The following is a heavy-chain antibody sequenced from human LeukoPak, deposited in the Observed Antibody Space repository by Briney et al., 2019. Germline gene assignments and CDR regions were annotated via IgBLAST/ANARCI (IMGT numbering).Heavy chain of an antibody. V-gene: IGHV4-39*07. CDR1: GGSISSSSYY. Sequence: SETLSLTCTVSGGSISSSSYYWGWIRQPPGKGLEWIGEIYHSGSTNYNPSLKSRVTISVDKSKNQFSLKLSSVTAADTAVYYCARGPVPDAFDIWGQGTMVTVSS. J-gene: IGHJ3*02. D-gene: IGHD6-6*01. CDR3: ARGPVPDAFDI. CDR2: IYHSGST.